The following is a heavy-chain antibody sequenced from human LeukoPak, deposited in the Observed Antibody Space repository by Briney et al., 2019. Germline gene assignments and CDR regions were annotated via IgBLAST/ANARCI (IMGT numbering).Heavy chain of an antibody. V-gene: IGHV3-23*01. D-gene: IGHD3-22*01. CDR3: ARGRYYYDSSGYYPRIDYYYYYYMDV. J-gene: IGHJ6*03. CDR2: ISGSGGRA. CDR1: GFTFSNYA. Sequence: GRSLRLSCAASGFTFSNYAMSWVRQAPGKGLEWVSNISGSGGRAYYADSVKGRFTISRDDSKNTLYLQMNSLRAEDTAVYYCARGRYYYDSSGYYPRIDYYYYYYMDVWGKGTTVTVSS.